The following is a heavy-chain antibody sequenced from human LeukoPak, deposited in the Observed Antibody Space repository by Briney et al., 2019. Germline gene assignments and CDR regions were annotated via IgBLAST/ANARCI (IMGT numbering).Heavy chain of an antibody. Sequence: GGSLRLSCAASGFTFSSYGMHWVRQAPGKGLEWVSYISSSGSTIYYADSVKGRFTISRDNAKNSLYLQMNSLRAEDTAVYYCARGAAIAARPPGYWGQGTLVTVSS. CDR2: ISSSGSTI. CDR1: GFTFSSYG. CDR3: ARGAAIAARPPGY. J-gene: IGHJ4*02. V-gene: IGHV3-48*04. D-gene: IGHD6-6*01.